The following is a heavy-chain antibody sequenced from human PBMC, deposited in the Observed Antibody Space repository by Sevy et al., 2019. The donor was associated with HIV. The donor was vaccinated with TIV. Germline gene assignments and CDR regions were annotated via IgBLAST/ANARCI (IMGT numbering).Heavy chain of an antibody. CDR2: ISAYNGNT. V-gene: IGHV1-18*01. CDR1: GYTFTSYG. D-gene: IGHD2-15*01. J-gene: IGHJ3*02. Sequence: ASVKVSCKASGYTFTSYGMSWVRQAPGQGLEWMGWISAYNGNTNYAQMLQGRVTMTTDTSTSTAYMELRSLRSDDTAVYYCARDRECSGGSCYSIDAFDIWGQGAMATVSS. CDR3: ARDRECSGGSCYSIDAFDI.